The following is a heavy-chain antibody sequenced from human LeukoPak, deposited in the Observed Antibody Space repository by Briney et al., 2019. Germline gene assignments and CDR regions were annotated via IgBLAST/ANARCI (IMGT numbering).Heavy chain of an antibody. V-gene: IGHV4-34*01. CDR3: ARALELREGCYYYMDV. CDR1: GGSFSGYY. D-gene: IGHD1-7*01. CDR2: INHSGST. J-gene: IGHJ6*03. Sequence: SETLSLTCAVYGGSFSGYYWSWIRQPPGKGLEWIGEINHSGSTNYNPSLKSRVTISVDTSKNQFSLKLSSVTAADTAVYYCARALELREGCYYYMDVWGKGTTVTVSS.